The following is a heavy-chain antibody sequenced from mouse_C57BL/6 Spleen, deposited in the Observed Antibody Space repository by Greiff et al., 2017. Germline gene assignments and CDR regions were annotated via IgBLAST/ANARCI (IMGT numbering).Heavy chain of an antibody. CDR2: IDPSDSYT. Sequence: QVQLQQPGAELVMPGASVKLSCKASGYTFTSYWMHWVKQRPGQGLEWIGEIDPSDSYTNYNQKFKGKSTLTVDKSSSTAYMQLSSLTSEDSAVYYCARGLLPHAMDYWGQGTSVTVSS. V-gene: IGHV1-69*01. D-gene: IGHD1-1*01. J-gene: IGHJ4*01. CDR3: ARGLLPHAMDY. CDR1: GYTFTSYW.